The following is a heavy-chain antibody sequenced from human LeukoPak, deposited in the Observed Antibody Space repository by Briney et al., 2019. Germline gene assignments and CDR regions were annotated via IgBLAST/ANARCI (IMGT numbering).Heavy chain of an antibody. D-gene: IGHD3-22*01. J-gene: IGHJ4*02. Sequence: PSETLSLTCTISGGSISSYYRSWIRQPAGKGLEWIGRMSTSGSSNYNPSLTSRVTMSVDKPKNQFSLNLNSVTAADTAVYFCARVNSSGSFHDYWGQGARVTVSS. CDR2: MSTSGSS. V-gene: IGHV4-4*07. CDR1: GGSISSYY. CDR3: ARVNSSGSFHDY.